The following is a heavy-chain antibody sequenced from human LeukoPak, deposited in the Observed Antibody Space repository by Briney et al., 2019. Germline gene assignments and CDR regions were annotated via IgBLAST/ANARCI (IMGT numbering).Heavy chain of an antibody. CDR2: MNPNSGNT. V-gene: IGHV1-8*01. CDR1: GYSFTSYE. J-gene: IGHJ4*02. D-gene: IGHD3-10*01. Sequence: ASVKVSCKASGYSFTSYEVNWVRQATGQGLEWMGWMNPNSGNTDYAQKFKGRVTMTRNTSINTAYMELSSLRSEDTAVYYCARGLSWFGDLLYAGDIDYWGQGTLVTVSS. CDR3: ARGLSWFGDLLYAGDIDY.